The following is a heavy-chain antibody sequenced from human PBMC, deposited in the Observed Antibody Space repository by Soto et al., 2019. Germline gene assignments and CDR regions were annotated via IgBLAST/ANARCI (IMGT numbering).Heavy chain of an antibody. CDR3: ARGVSGWSPFDV. D-gene: IGHD6-19*01. J-gene: IGHJ4*02. V-gene: IGHV1-2*04. Sequence: ASVKVSCKASGYTFTDHYVHWVRQAPGQGLEWMGWINPNSGVTNYAQKFQGWVTLTRDTSVSTAYMELNRLKSDDTAVFFCARGVSGWSPFDVWGQGTLVTVSS. CDR1: GYTFTDHY. CDR2: INPNSGVT.